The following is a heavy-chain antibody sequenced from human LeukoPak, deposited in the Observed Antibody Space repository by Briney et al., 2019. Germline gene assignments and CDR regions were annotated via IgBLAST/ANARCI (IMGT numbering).Heavy chain of an antibody. CDR1: GFTFSSYW. CDR3: ARSIMITFGGVIVFSPWFDP. Sequence: GGSLRLSCAASGFTFSSYWMSWVRQAPGKGLEWVANIKQDGSEKYYVDSAKGRFTISRDNAKNSLYLQMNSLRAEDTAVYYCARSIMITFGGVIVFSPWFDPWGQGTLVTVSS. CDR2: IKQDGSEK. J-gene: IGHJ5*02. D-gene: IGHD3-16*02. V-gene: IGHV3-7*03.